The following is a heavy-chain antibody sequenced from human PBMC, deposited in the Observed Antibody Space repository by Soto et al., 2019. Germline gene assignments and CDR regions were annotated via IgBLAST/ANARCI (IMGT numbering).Heavy chain of an antibody. J-gene: IGHJ4*02. CDR1: GYTFTNYA. D-gene: IGHD3-10*01. V-gene: IGHV1-3*01. Sequence: ASVKVSCKASGYTFTNYAMHWVRQAPGQRLEWMGWINAATGSTVYSQNFQGRVTISRDTSANKAYLELNNLRSEDTAIYYCARDPYLGLCNADSCSKSAMVDWGLGTLVTVSS. CDR2: INAATGST. CDR3: ARDPYLGLCNADSCSKSAMVD.